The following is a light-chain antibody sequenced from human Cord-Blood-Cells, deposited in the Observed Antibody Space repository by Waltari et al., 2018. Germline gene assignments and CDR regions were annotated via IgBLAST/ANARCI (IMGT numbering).Light chain of an antibody. V-gene: IGKV4-1*01. Sequence: DIVMTQSPDSLAVSLGERATINCKSSQGVLYSSNNKNYLAWYQQKPGQPPKLLIYWASTRESGVPDQFSGSESETDFTLTISSLQAEDVAVYYCQQYYSTPLTFGGGTKVEIK. CDR1: QGVLYSSNNKNY. CDR2: WAS. J-gene: IGKJ4*01. CDR3: QQYYSTPLT.